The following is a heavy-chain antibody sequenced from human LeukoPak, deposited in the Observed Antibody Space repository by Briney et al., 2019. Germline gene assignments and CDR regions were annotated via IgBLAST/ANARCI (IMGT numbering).Heavy chain of an antibody. CDR3: ARDPEDYGELDY. V-gene: IGHV1-2*02. D-gene: IGHD4-17*01. Sequence: GASVKVSCKASGYTFTGYYMHWVRQAPGQGLEWMGWINPNSGGTNYAQKFQGRVTMTRDTSISTAYMELSRPRSDDTAVYYCARDPEDYGELDYWGQGTLVTVSS. CDR1: GYTFTGYY. J-gene: IGHJ4*02. CDR2: INPNSGGT.